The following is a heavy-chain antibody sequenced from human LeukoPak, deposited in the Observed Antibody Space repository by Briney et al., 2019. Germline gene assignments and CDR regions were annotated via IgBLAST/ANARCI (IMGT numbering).Heavy chain of an antibody. CDR3: AKSSGWYERYFDY. J-gene: IGHJ4*02. CDR2: ISAYNGNT. D-gene: IGHD6-19*01. CDR1: GYTFTGYY. V-gene: IGHV1-18*04. Sequence: ASVKVSCKASGYTFTGYYMHWVRQVPGQGLEWMGWISAYNGNTNYAQKLQGRVTMTTDTSTSTAYMELRSLRSDDTAVYYCAKSSGWYERYFDYWGQGTLVTVSS.